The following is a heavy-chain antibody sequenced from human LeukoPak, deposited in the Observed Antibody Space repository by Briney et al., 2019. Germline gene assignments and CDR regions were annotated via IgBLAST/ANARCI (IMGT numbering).Heavy chain of an antibody. J-gene: IGHJ4*02. CDR1: GFTFSSYA. V-gene: IGHV3-23*01. D-gene: IGHD2-2*01. CDR3: AKGYCSSTSCPHPIDY. Sequence: RGSLRLSCAASGFTFSSYAMSWVRQAPGKGLEWVSAISGSGGSTYYADSVKGRFTISRDNSKNTLYLQMNSLRAEDTAVYYCAKGYCSSTSCPHPIDYWGQGTLVTVSS. CDR2: ISGSGGST.